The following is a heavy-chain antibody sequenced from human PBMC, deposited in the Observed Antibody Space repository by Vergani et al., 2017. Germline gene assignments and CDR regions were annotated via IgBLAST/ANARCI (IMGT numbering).Heavy chain of an antibody. CDR1: GGSFSGYY. D-gene: IGHD2-15*01. V-gene: IGHV4-34*01. CDR2: INHSGST. J-gene: IGHJ4*02. Sequence: QVQLQQWGAGLLKPSETLSLTCAVYGGSFSGYYWSWIRQPPGKGLEWIGEINHSGSTNYNPSLKSRVTISVDTSKNQFSLKLSSVTAADTAVYYCARHQGLLLFSFFDYWGQGTLVTVSS. CDR3: ARHQGLLLFSFFDY.